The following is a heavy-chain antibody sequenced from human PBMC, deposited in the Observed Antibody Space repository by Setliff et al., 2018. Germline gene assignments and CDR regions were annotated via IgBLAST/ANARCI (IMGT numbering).Heavy chain of an antibody. D-gene: IGHD6-6*01. CDR1: GGTFSDYY. CDR2: INHRGST. V-gene: IGHV4-34*01. CDR3: ARGRNIAARLLDS. Sequence: SETLSLTCAAYGGTFSDYYWTWIRQPPGKGLEWIGEINHRGSTNYNPSLKSRATISIDTSKDQFSLKLISMSAADTAVYFCARGRNIAARLLDSWSQGALVTVSS. J-gene: IGHJ4*02.